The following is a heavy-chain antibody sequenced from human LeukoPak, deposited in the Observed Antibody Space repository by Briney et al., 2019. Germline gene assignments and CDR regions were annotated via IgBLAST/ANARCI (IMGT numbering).Heavy chain of an antibody. CDR3: ARRRTATVDFDY. CDR2: IYYSGNT. Sequence: KPSETLSLTCTVSGGSISSSSYYWGWIRQPPGRGLEWIGSIYYSGNTYYNPSLKSRVTISVDTSKNQFSLKLGSVTAADTAVYYCARRRTATVDFDYWGQGTLVTVSS. D-gene: IGHD4-23*01. CDR1: GGSISSSSYY. V-gene: IGHV4-39*01. J-gene: IGHJ4*02.